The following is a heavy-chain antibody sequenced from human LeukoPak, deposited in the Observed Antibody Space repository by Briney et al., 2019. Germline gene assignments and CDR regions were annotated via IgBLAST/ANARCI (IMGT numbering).Heavy chain of an antibody. CDR2: IYHSGST. Sequence: PSETLSLTCTVSGYSINTGYYWGWIRPPPGKGLEWIGSIYHSGSTYYNPSLKSRVTISVNTSKNQFSLKLSSVTAADTAVYDCARPYRTAAGYYYYYYMDVWGKGTTVTISS. D-gene: IGHD6-13*01. V-gene: IGHV4-38-2*02. J-gene: IGHJ6*03. CDR1: GYSINTGYY. CDR3: ARPYRTAAGYYYYYYMDV.